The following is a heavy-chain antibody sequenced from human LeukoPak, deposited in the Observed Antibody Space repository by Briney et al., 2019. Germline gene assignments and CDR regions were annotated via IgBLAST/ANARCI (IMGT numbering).Heavy chain of an antibody. V-gene: IGHV3-21*01. J-gene: IGHJ4*02. D-gene: IGHD3-10*02. Sequence: GGSLRLSCTASGFTFSSYSMDWVRQAPGKGLEWVSSININSDYIYYADSVKGRFIISRDNAKNSVYLQMNSLRAEETAVYYCARGSYVRQRQNLFDYWGQGTLVTVSS. CDR2: ININSDYI. CDR3: ARGSYVRQRQNLFDY. CDR1: GFTFSSYS.